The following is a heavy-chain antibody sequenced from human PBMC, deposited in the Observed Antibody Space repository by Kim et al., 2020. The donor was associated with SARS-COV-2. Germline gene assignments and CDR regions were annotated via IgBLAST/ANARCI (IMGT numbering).Heavy chain of an antibody. CDR2: INHSGST. D-gene: IGHD3-10*01. J-gene: IGHJ4*02. CDR1: GGSFSGYY. Sequence: SETLSLTCAVYGGSFSGYYWSWIRQPPGKGLEWIGEINHSGSTNYNPSLKSRVTISVDTSKNQFSLKLSSVTAADTAVYYCARAQVRGVRKVDFDYWGQGTLVTVSS. CDR3: ARAQVRGVRKVDFDY. V-gene: IGHV4-34*01.